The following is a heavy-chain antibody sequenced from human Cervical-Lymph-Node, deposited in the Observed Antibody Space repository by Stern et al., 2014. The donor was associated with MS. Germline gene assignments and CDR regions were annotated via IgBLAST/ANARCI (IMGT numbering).Heavy chain of an antibody. Sequence: EVQLVESGGGLVQPGRSLRLSCAASGFTFDDYAMHWVRHAPGKGLEWVSGISWNSGSIGYADSVKGRFTISRDNAKNSLYLQMNSLRAEDTALYYCAKDKYGGNSVEFDYWGQGTLVTVSS. D-gene: IGHD4-23*01. V-gene: IGHV3-9*01. J-gene: IGHJ4*02. CDR1: GFTFDDYA. CDR2: ISWNSGSI. CDR3: AKDKYGGNSVEFDY.